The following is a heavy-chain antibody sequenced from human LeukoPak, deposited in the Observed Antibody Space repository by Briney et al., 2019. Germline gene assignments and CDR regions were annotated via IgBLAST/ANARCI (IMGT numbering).Heavy chain of an antibody. J-gene: IGHJ4*02. D-gene: IGHD5-12*01. CDR1: GFTVSSNY. CDR2: IYSGGST. Sequence: GGSLRLSCAASGFTVSSNYMSWVRQAPGKGLEWVSVIYSGGSTYYADSVKGRFTISRDNSKNTLYLQMNSLRAEDTAVYYSAKPEDSGYDGLVWGQGTLVTVSS. CDR3: AKPEDSGYDGLV. V-gene: IGHV3-53*01.